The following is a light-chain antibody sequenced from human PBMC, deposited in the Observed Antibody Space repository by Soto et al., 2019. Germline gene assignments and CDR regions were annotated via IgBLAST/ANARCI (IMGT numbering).Light chain of an antibody. CDR3: QQYNNWPPWT. CDR2: DAS. Sequence: EIVLTQSPATLSLSPGERATLSCRASQSVSSYLAWYQQKPGQAPRLLIYDASNRATGIPARFSGSRSGTDFTLTISSLEPEDFAVYYCQQYNNWPPWTFGQGTKVDIK. V-gene: IGKV3-11*01. CDR1: QSVSSY. J-gene: IGKJ1*01.